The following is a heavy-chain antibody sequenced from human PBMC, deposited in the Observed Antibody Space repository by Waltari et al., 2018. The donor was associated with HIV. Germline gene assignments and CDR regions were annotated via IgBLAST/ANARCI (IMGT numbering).Heavy chain of an antibody. J-gene: IGHJ5*02. Sequence: EVLLTESGGRLIQTGGSLGLSFLASNFTISDRPVTWVRQASGGPLEWVAVIYPDDTTHYADSVRGRFTISRVRSRTSVLLLMNGLFADDTGIYYCATGVRYYGPWGQGTRVTVSS. V-gene: IGHV3-53*01. D-gene: IGHD3-22*01. CDR3: ATGVRYYGP. CDR1: NFTISDRP. CDR2: IYPDDTT.